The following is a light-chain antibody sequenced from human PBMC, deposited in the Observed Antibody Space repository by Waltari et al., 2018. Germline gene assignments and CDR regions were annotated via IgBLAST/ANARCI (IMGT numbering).Light chain of an antibody. CDR2: DVS. Sequence: QSALTHPRSVSGSPGQSVTISCTGTSSDVGGYDYVSWYQQHPGKAPKLMIYDVSKRPSGVTDRFSGSKSGNTASLTISGLQAEDEADYYCCSYAGSYTVVFGGGTKLTVL. J-gene: IGLJ3*02. CDR1: SSDVGGYDY. CDR3: CSYAGSYTVV. V-gene: IGLV2-11*01.